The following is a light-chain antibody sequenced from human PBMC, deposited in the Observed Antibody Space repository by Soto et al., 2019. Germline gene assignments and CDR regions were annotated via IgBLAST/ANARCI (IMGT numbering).Light chain of an antibody. CDR2: VTS. V-gene: IGKV3-20*01. Sequence: EIVLTQSPGTLYLSPGERATLSCRASQSIAASYLAWYQQKPGQAPRLLISVTSNRATGIPDRFSGSGSGTAFTLPISRLEPEDFAVYYCQQYGSSPLTFGGGTKVEIK. J-gene: IGKJ4*01. CDR3: QQYGSSPLT. CDR1: QSIAASY.